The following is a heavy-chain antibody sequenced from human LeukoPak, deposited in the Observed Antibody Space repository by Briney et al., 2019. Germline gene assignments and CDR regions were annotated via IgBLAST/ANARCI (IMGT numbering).Heavy chain of an antibody. CDR2: IKQDGSEK. D-gene: IGHD6-25*01. J-gene: IGHJ4*02. Sequence: GGSLRLSCAASGFTFSNYWLSWVRQTPGKGLEWVANIKQDGSEKNYVDSVKGRFTISRGNAKNSLYLQMNSLRAEDTAVYYCVRSSGDYWGQGTLVTVSS. CDR3: VRSSGDY. V-gene: IGHV3-7*01. CDR1: GFTFSNYW.